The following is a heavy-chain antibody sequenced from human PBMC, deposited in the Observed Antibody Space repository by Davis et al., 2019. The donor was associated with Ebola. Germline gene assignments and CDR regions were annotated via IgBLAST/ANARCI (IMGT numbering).Heavy chain of an antibody. CDR2: ISGSGGST. V-gene: IGHV3-23*01. J-gene: IGHJ4*02. CDR3: TSTWSTIDY. Sequence: GGSLRLSCAASGFTFSSYAMSWVRQAPGKGLEWVSVISGSGGSTNYADSVKGRFTISRDNSKNTAYLQMNSLKTEDTAVYYCTSTWSTIDYWGQGTLVTVSS. D-gene: IGHD2-2*01. CDR1: GFTFSSYA.